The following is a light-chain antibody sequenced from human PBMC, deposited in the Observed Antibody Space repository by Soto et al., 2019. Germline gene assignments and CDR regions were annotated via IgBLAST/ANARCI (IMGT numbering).Light chain of an antibody. CDR2: AAS. CDR3: LHHNSYPLT. V-gene: IGKV1-17*01. Sequence: DIQMTQSPSSLSASVGDRVTITCRASQDIRNDLGWYQQKPGKAPKRLIYAASRLQSGVPSRLRGRESGTDFALTITGLQREDFASYCCLHHNSYPLTFGGGTRVEIK. J-gene: IGKJ4*01. CDR1: QDIRND.